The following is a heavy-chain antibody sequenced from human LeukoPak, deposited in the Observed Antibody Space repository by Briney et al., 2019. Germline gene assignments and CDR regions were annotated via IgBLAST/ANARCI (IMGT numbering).Heavy chain of an antibody. J-gene: IGHJ5*02. D-gene: IGHD3-10*01. Sequence: GGSLTLSCAASGFTFSSYAMSWVRHAPGKGLEWVSAISASGGSTYYADSMKGWSTISRDNSKNTLYLQMNSLRADDTAGYYCAKYPFGSYCRNWFDPWGQGTLVSVSS. CDR3: AKYPFGSYCRNWFDP. CDR1: GFTFSSYA. V-gene: IGHV3-23*01. CDR2: ISASGGST.